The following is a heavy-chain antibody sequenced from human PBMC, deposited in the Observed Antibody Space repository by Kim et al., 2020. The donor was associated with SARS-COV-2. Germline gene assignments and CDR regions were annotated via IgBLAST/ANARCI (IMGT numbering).Heavy chain of an antibody. J-gene: IGHJ5*02. V-gene: IGHV1-18*01. Sequence: ASVKVSCKASDYTFTNYGINWVRQAPGQGLEWMGWISAYNGNTNYAQKLQGRVIMTTDTSTSTAYMELRSLRSDDTAVYYCAMAPDGDINWFDPWGQGTLVTVSS. CDR1: DYTFTNYG. CDR3: AMAPDGDINWFDP. CDR2: ISAYNGNT. D-gene: IGHD4-17*01.